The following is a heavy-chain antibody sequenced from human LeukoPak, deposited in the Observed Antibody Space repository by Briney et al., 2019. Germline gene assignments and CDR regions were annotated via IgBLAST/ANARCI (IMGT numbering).Heavy chain of an antibody. D-gene: IGHD3-16*01. CDR1: GFTFSSSSCV. V-gene: IGHV3-7*01. CDR2: INHDGSVK. CDR3: ATSRGRDDN. Sequence: GGSLRLSCAGSGFTFSSSSCVLRWVRQPPGKGLEWVANINHDGSVKNYVDSVKGRYTISRDNAKNLLFLQMNSLRVEDTAMYYCATSRGRDDNWGQGTLVTVSS. J-gene: IGHJ4*02.